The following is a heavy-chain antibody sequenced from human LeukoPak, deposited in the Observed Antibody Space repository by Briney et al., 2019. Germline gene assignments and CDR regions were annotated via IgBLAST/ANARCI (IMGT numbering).Heavy chain of an antibody. V-gene: IGHV4-4*09. J-gene: IGHJ4*02. D-gene: IGHD3-10*01. CDR1: GGSISPYY. CDR2: IYHTGTT. Sequence: PSETLSLTCTVSGGSISPYYWAWFRQPPGQGLKYIGDIYHTGTTSYSPSLQSRVTISLDTSKNQFSLRLSCVTAADAAIYYCASRRTYKTTHQYYFDYWGQGTLVTVSS. CDR3: ASRRTYKTTHQYYFDY.